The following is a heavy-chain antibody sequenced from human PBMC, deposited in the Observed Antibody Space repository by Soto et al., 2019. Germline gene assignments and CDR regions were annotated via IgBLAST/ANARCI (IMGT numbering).Heavy chain of an antibody. Sequence: SETLSLTCTVSGDSVSNYFWTWSRQPPGKGLEWIGYIYFSGSVNYNPSLKRRVTMSVDSSKNQFSMTLSSVTAADTAMYYCARARPNDFWDYWGQGALVTVSS. D-gene: IGHD2-21*02. CDR1: GDSVSNYF. CDR3: ARARPNDFWDY. CDR2: IYFSGSV. V-gene: IGHV4-59*02. J-gene: IGHJ4*02.